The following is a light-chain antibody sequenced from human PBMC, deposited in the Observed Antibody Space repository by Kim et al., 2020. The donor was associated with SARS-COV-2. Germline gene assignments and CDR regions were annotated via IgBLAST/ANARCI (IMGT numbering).Light chain of an antibody. Sequence: TTSSIGTKNDTGAPNWAPWYQQRPGKVPKLIIFDVSNRPSGVSYRFSGSRSGNTASLTISGLQAEDEADYYCSSYSTKGAFYVFGTGTKVTVL. CDR1: KNDTGAPNW. CDR3: SSYSTKGAFYV. CDR2: DVS. J-gene: IGLJ1*01. V-gene: IGLV2-14*03.